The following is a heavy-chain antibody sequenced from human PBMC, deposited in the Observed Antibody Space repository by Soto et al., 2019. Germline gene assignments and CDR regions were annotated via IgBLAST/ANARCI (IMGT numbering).Heavy chain of an antibody. D-gene: IGHD6-19*01. J-gene: IGHJ4*02. V-gene: IGHV3-15*01. Sequence: PGGSLRLSCAASVFTFSNAWMSWVRQAPGKGLEWVGRIKSKTDGGTTDYAAPVKGRFTISRDDSKNTLYLQMNSLKTEDTAVYYCTTRKSAVAGTVSLYYFDYWGQGTLVTVSS. CDR3: TTRKSAVAGTVSLYYFDY. CDR1: VFTFSNAW. CDR2: IKSKTDGGTT.